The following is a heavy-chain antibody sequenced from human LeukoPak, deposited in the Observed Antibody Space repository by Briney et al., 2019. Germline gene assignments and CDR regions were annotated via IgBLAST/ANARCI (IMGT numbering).Heavy chain of an antibody. CDR1: GFTFSDYY. D-gene: IGHD3-10*01. Sequence: GGSLRLSCAASGFTFSDYYMNWIRQAPGKGLEWVSYFSSRGTINYGDSVKGRFAISRDNAKNSLYLQMNSLRAEDTGVYYCARGDGLGEFRYGMGVWGQGTTVTVS. V-gene: IGHV3-69-1*02. CDR2: FSSRGTI. CDR3: ARGDGLGEFRYGMGV. J-gene: IGHJ6*02.